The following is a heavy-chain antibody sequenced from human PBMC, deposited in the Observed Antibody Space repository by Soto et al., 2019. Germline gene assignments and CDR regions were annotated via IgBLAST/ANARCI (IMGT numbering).Heavy chain of an antibody. J-gene: IGHJ6*02. V-gene: IGHV4-39*01. CDR2: IYYSGST. Sequence: SETLSLTCTVSGGSISSSSHYWGWIRQPPGKGLEWIGSIYYSGSTYYNPSLKSRVTISVDTSKNQFSLKLSSVTAADTAVYYCASRAAAGSIYYYYGMDVWGQGTTVTVSS. CDR1: GGSISSSSHY. D-gene: IGHD6-13*01. CDR3: ASRAAAGSIYYYYGMDV.